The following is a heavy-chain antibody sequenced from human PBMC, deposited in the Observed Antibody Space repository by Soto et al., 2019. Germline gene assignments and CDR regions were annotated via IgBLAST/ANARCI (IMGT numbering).Heavy chain of an antibody. CDR3: ARFGSSWFQFDY. J-gene: IGHJ4*02. Sequence: QVQLQESGPGLVKPSQTLSLTCTVSGGSISSGGYYWSWIRQHPGKGLEWIGYIYYSGSTYYNPSLKGRVTRSGDPSKNQFSLKLSSVTAADTAVYYCARFGSSWFQFDYWGQGTLVTVSS. D-gene: IGHD6-13*01. CDR2: IYYSGST. CDR1: GGSISSGGYY. V-gene: IGHV4-31*03.